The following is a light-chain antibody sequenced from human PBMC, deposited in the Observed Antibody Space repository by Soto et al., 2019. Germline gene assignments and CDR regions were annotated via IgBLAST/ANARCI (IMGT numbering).Light chain of an antibody. CDR3: CSYAGDTTFFV. CDR2: EVN. V-gene: IGLV2-23*02. CDR1: SSDVGSYYP. Sequence: QSALTQPASMSGSPGQSITISCTGTSSDVGSYYPVSWFQQHPGKAPKLIIYEVNKRPSGVSDRFSGSKSGNMASLTISGLQAADEAEYYCCSYAGDTTFFVFGTGTKVTVL. J-gene: IGLJ1*01.